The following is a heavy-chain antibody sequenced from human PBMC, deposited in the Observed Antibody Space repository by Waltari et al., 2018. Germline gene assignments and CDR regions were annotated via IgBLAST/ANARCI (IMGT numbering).Heavy chain of an antibody. CDR3: VNGYGPTDAFDI. CDR1: GYTFTGYY. D-gene: IGHD5-18*01. V-gene: IGHV1-2*02. J-gene: IGHJ3*02. Sequence: QVQLVQSGAEVKKPGASVQVSCKASGYTFTGYYMHWVRQAPGQGLEWMGWINPNSGGTNDAQKFQGRVTMTRDTSISTAYMELSRLRSDDTAVYYCVNGYGPTDAFDIWGQGTMVTVSS. CDR2: INPNSGGT.